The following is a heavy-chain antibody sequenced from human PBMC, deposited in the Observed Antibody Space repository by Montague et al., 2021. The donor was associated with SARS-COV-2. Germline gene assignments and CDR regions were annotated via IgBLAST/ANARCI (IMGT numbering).Heavy chain of an antibody. D-gene: IGHD6-13*01. CDR1: GDSIRGYH. CDR2: ISDSGRT. Sequence: SETLSLTCTVSGDSIRGYHWTWIRQPPGKGLEWIGRISDSGRTIYNPSLKSRVTISVDTSKNQFFLNLRSMVAADTAIYYCTRDRGIAAADNYYYGMDVWGPGTTVTVSS. V-gene: IGHV4-59*13. J-gene: IGHJ6*02. CDR3: TRDRGIAAADNYYYGMDV.